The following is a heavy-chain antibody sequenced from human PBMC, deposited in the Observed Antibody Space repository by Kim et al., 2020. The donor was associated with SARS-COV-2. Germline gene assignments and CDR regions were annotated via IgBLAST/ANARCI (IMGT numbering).Heavy chain of an antibody. D-gene: IGHD2-21*01. CDR3: ARDRGDGFDY. Sequence: GGSLRLSCAASGFTFSSYAMHWVRQAPGKGLEWVAVISYDGSNKYYADSVKGRFTISRDNSKNTLYLQMNSLRAEDTAVYYCARDRGDGFDYWGQGTLVTVSS. CDR2: ISYDGSNK. V-gene: IGHV3-30*04. J-gene: IGHJ4*02. CDR1: GFTFSSYA.